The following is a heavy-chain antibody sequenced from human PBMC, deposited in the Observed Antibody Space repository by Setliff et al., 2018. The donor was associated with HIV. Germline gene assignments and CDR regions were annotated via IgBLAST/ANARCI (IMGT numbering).Heavy chain of an antibody. J-gene: IGHJ4*02. CDR2: IFTSGSA. CDR1: GGSISSTSHY. Sequence: SETLSLTCTVSGGSISSTSHYWTWIRQPAEKGLEWLGRIFTSGSASYNPSLESRVTFSVDTSKNQFALKLTSVTAADTAVYYCARPGVGTVSFDYWGQGTLVTVSS. V-gene: IGHV4-61*02. CDR3: ARPGVGTVSFDY. D-gene: IGHD1-7*01.